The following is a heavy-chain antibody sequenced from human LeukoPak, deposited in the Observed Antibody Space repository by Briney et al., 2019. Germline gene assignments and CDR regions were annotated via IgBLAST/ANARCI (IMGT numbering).Heavy chain of an antibody. CDR2: FSAGGDLT. Sequence: GGSPRLSCAASGFTFDTIAMSWVRQAPGKGLEWVSAFSAGGDLTYYADSVKGRFTISRDNSKNTLYLQMNSVRVEDTAVYYCAKQTNFWRAFDYWGQGTLVTVSS. D-gene: IGHD3-3*01. CDR1: GFTFDTIA. J-gene: IGHJ4*02. CDR3: AKQTNFWRAFDY. V-gene: IGHV3-23*01.